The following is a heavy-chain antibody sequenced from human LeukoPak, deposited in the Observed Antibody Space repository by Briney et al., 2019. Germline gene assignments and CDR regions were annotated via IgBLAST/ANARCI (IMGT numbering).Heavy chain of an antibody. CDR2: IIPISGTA. V-gene: IGHV1-69*05. J-gene: IGHJ6*03. CDR3: ARGLQYQLLKALGYYYMDV. Sequence: SVKVSCKASGGTFSSHAIAWVRQAPGQGPEWMGGIIPISGTANYTQKFQGRVTITTGESTSTAYMELSSLTSDDTAVYYCARGLQYQLLKALGYYYMDVWGEGTTVTVSS. CDR1: GGTFSSHA. D-gene: IGHD2-2*01.